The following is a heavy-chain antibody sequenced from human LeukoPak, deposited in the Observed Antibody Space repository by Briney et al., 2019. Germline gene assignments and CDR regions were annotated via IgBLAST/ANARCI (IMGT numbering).Heavy chain of an antibody. D-gene: IGHD2-2*01. J-gene: IGHJ4*02. V-gene: IGHV3-30-3*01. Sequence: PGGSLRLSCAASGFTFSSYAMHWVRQAPGKGLEWVAVISYDGSNKYYADSVKGRFTISRDNSKNTLYLQMNSLRAEDTAVYYCARDRSSTGDFDYWGQGTLVTVSS. CDR3: ARDRSSTGDFDY. CDR1: GFTFSSYA. CDR2: ISYDGSNK.